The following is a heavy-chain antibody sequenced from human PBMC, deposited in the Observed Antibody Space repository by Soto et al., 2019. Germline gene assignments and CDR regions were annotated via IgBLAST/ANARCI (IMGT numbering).Heavy chain of an antibody. CDR1: GFTFSSYN. D-gene: IGHD3-22*01. CDR2: ISSSSSYI. CDR3: AREVAAYSDSSGYLAY. J-gene: IGHJ4*02. Sequence: GGSLRLSCAASGFTFSSYNMNWVRRAPGRGLEWVSSISSSSSYIYYADSVKGRFTISRDNAKNSLYLQMNSLRAEDTAVYYCAREVAAYSDSSGYLAYWGQGTLVTVSS. V-gene: IGHV3-21*01.